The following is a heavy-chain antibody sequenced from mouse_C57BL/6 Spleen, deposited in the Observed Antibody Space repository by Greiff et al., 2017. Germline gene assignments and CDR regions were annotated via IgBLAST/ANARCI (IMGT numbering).Heavy chain of an antibody. J-gene: IGHJ1*03. CDR3: ARYRPSYWYFDV. CDR1: GFTFTDYY. CDR2: IRNKANGYTT. Sequence: DVHLVESGGGLVQPGGSLSLSCAASGFTFTDYYMSWVRQPPGKALEWLGFIRNKANGYTTEYSASVEGRFTISRDNSQSILYLQMNALRAEDSATYYCARYRPSYWYFDVWGTGTTVTVSS. V-gene: IGHV7-3*01.